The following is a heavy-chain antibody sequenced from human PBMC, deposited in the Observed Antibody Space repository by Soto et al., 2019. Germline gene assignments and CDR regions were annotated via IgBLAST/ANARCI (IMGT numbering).Heavy chain of an antibody. CDR3: AIGRTWGGRDFDY. CDR2: ISDYNGHT. J-gene: IGHJ4*02. Sequence: QVQLVQSGGEVNRPGASVRVSCKASGYSCHTYAISWVRQSPGHGLEWMGWISDYNGHTDYAQTCQGRVTMTTDTSTGTVSMELRGLTSGDADVYYCAIGRTWGGRDFDYWGQGTLVTVSS. CDR1: GYSCHTYA. V-gene: IGHV1-18*01. D-gene: IGHD3-16*01.